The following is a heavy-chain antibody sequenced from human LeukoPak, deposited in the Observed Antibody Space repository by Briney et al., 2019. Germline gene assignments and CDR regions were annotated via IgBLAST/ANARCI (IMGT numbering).Heavy chain of an antibody. Sequence: ASVKVSCKASGYTFTGYYMHWVRQAPGQGLEWMGRINPNSGGTNYAQKFQGRVTMTRDTSISTAYMELSRLRSDDTAVYYCARGYYYDSRGHYAFDIWGQGTMVTVSS. V-gene: IGHV1-2*06. CDR3: ARGYYYDSRGHYAFDI. CDR1: GYTFTGYY. CDR2: INPNSGGT. D-gene: IGHD3-22*01. J-gene: IGHJ3*02.